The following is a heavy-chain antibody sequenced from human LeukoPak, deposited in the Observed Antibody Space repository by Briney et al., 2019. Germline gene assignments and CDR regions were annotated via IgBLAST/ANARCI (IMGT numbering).Heavy chain of an antibody. CDR2: INYGGRT. J-gene: IGHJ4*02. V-gene: IGHV4-61*05. CDR1: GGSISSSSYY. Sequence: SETLSLTCTVSGGSISSSSYYWGWIRQPPGKGLEWIGYINYGGRTNYNPSLKSRVTISVDTSKNQLSLKLSSVTAADTAVYYCARGREMATTPFDYWGQGTLVTVSS. D-gene: IGHD5-24*01. CDR3: ARGREMATTPFDY.